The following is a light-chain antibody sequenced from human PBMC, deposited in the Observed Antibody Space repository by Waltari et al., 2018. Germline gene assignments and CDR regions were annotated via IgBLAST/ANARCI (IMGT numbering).Light chain of an antibody. CDR3: CSYAGSYTVV. V-gene: IGLV2-11*01. J-gene: IGLJ2*01. CDR2: DVT. Sequence: QSALTQPRSVSGSPGQSVTISCTGTRNDLLIYNHVSWYQQHPGKAPKLIIYDVTNRPSGVPDRFSASNSGTPASLTISGLQAEDEADYHCCSYAGSYTVVFGGGTKLTVL. CDR1: RNDLLIYNH.